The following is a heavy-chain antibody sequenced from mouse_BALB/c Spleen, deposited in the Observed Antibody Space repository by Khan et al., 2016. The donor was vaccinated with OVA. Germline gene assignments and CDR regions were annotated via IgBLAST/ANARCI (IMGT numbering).Heavy chain of an antibody. J-gene: IGHJ2*01. D-gene: IGHD2-3*01. CDR2: ISTYSGNT. V-gene: IGHV1S137*01. Sequence: QVQLQQSGPELVRPGVSVKISCKGSGYTFTDYAVHWMKQSHTKSLEWIGIISTYSGNTNYNQNFKGKATMTVDKSSSTAYMELARLTSEDSAIYCCARPAYDGYYDYWGQGTTLTVSS. CDR3: ARPAYDGYYDY. CDR1: GYTFTDYA.